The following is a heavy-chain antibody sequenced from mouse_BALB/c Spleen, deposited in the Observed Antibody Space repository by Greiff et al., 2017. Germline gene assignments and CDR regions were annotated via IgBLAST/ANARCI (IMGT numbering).Heavy chain of an antibody. J-gene: IGHJ3*01. V-gene: IGHV7-3*02. Sequence: EVKLVESGGGLVQPGGSLRLSCATSGFTFTDYYMSWVRQPPGKALEWLGFIRNKANGYTTEYSASVKGRFTISRDNSQSILYLQMNTLRAEDSATYYCARDEGNYRGTWCAYWGQGTLVTVSA. D-gene: IGHD2-1*01. CDR2: IRNKANGYTT. CDR3: ARDEGNYRGTWCAY. CDR1: GFTFTDYY.